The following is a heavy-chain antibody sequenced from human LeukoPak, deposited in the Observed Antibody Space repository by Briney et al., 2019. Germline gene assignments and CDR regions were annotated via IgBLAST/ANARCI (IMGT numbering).Heavy chain of an antibody. CDR3: ARSSSTSPGYFDY. J-gene: IGHJ4*02. CDR2: ISSSSYI. CDR1: GFTFSSYS. V-gene: IGHV3-21*01. D-gene: IGHD2-2*01. Sequence: PGGSLRLSCAASGFTFSSYSMNWVRQAPGKGLEWVSSISSSSYIYYADSVKGRFTISRDNAKNSLYLQMNSLRAEDTAVYYCARSSSTSPGYFDYWGQGTLVIVSS.